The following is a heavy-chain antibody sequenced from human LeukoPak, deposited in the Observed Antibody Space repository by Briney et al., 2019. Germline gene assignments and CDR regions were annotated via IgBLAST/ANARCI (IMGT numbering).Heavy chain of an antibody. CDR3: ARDRSPDFWSGPFDY. Sequence: GGSLRLSCAASGFTVSSNYMSWVRQAPGKGLEWVANIKQDGSEKYYVDSVKGRFTISRDNAKNSLYLQMNSLRAEDTAVYYCARDRSPDFWSGPFDYWGQGTLVTVSS. D-gene: IGHD3-3*01. CDR2: IKQDGSEK. CDR1: GFTVSSNY. V-gene: IGHV3-7*05. J-gene: IGHJ4*02.